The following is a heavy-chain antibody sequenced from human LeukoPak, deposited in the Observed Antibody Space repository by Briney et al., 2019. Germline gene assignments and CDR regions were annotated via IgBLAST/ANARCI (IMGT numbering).Heavy chain of an antibody. CDR1: GGTFSSYA. D-gene: IGHD1-14*01. CDR3: VTVFITSS. CDR2: IIPILGIA. V-gene: IGHV1-69*04. J-gene: IGHJ5*02. Sequence: LRASVEVSCKASGGTFSSYAISWVRQAPGQGLEWMGRIIPILGIANYAQKLQGRVTITADKSTSTAYMELSSLRSEDTAVYYCVTVFITSSWGQGTLVTVSS.